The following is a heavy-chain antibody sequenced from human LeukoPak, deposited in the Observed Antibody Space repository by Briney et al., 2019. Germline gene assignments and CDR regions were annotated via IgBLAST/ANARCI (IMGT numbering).Heavy chain of an antibody. Sequence: SETLSLTCTVSGGSISSYYWSWIRQPAGKGLEWIGRIYTSGSTNYNPSLRSRVTMSVDTSKNQFSLKLSSVTAADTAVYYYARGPQQWLVPSWFDPWRQGTLVTVSS. CDR2: IYTSGST. CDR1: GGSISSYY. V-gene: IGHV4-4*07. J-gene: IGHJ5*02. D-gene: IGHD6-19*01. CDR3: ARGPQQWLVPSWFDP.